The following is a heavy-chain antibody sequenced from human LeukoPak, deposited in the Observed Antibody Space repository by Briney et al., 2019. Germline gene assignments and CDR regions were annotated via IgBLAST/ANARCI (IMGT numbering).Heavy chain of an antibody. CDR1: GGSISSSNW. D-gene: IGHD4-17*01. CDR3: ARGTITTVTDS. V-gene: IGHV4-4*02. Sequence: SETLSLTCAVSGGSISSSNWWSWVRQPPGKGLEWIGEIYHSGSTNYNPSLKSRDTISVDKSKNQFSLKLSSVTAADTAVYYCARGTITTVTDSWGPGTLVTVSS. CDR2: IYHSGST. J-gene: IGHJ4*02.